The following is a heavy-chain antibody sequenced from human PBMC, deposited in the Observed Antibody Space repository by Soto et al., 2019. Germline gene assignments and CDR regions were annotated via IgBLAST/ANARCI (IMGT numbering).Heavy chain of an antibody. V-gene: IGHV3-33*01. D-gene: IGHD3-3*01. Sequence: PGGSLRLSCAASGFTFSSYGMHWVRQAPGKGLEWVAVIWYDGSNKYYADSVKGRFTISRDNSKNTLYLQMNSLRAEDTAVYYCARDLPKHYDFWSGYYPGYGMDVWGQRTTVTVSS. CDR3: ARDLPKHYDFWSGYYPGYGMDV. CDR1: GFTFSSYG. J-gene: IGHJ6*02. CDR2: IWYDGSNK.